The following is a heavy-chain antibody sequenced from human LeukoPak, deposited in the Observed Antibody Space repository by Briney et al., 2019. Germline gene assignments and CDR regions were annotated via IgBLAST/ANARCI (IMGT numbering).Heavy chain of an antibody. CDR3: ARGLVGAAVEGLCDY. V-gene: IGHV3-9*03. J-gene: IGHJ4*02. Sequence: SGGSLRLSCAASGFTFDDYAMHWVRHAPGKGLEWVSGISWNSGSIGYADSVKGRFTISRDNAKNSLYLQMNSLRADDMALYYCARGLVGAAVEGLCDYWGQGTLVTVSS. D-gene: IGHD2-21*01. CDR2: ISWNSGSI. CDR1: GFTFDDYA.